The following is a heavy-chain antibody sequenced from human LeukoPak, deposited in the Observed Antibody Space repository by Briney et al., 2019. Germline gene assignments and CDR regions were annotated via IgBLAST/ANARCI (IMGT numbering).Heavy chain of an antibody. D-gene: IGHD2-8*01. CDR3: AKVVLMVYAGWGPYYFDY. CDR2: IYSGGST. CDR1: GFTVSSNY. Sequence: GGSLRLSCAASGFTVSSNYMSWVRQAPGKGLEWVSVIYSGGSTYYADSVKGRFTISRDSSKTTLYLQMNSLRAEDTAVYYCAKVVLMVYAGWGPYYFDYWGQGTLVTVSS. V-gene: IGHV3-53*01. J-gene: IGHJ4*02.